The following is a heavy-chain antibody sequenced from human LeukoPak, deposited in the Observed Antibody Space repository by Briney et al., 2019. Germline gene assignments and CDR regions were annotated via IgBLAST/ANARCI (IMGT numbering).Heavy chain of an antibody. D-gene: IGHD2-15*01. J-gene: IGHJ4*02. V-gene: IGHV4-39*07. CDR1: GGSISSSSYY. CDR3: ASKRALYCSGGSCYYDY. CDR2: IYYSGST. Sequence: SETLSLTCTVSGGSISSSSYYWGWIRQPPGKGLEWIGSIYYSGSTYYNPSLKSRVTISVDTSKNQFSLKLSSVTAADTAVYYCASKRALYCSGGSCYYDYWGQGTLVTVSS.